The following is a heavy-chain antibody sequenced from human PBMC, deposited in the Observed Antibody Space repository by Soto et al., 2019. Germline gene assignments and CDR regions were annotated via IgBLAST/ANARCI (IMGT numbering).Heavy chain of an antibody. V-gene: IGHV1-18*04. Sequence: ASVKASCKASGYTFTSYGISWVRQAPGQVLERMGWISAYNGNRNYAQKLQGRVTMTTDTSTSTAYMELRSLRSDDTAVYYCARDYYDSSGYYHPTGPFDHWGQGTLVTVSS. CDR2: ISAYNGNR. CDR3: ARDYYDSSGYYHPTGPFDH. J-gene: IGHJ4*02. D-gene: IGHD3-22*01. CDR1: GYTFTSYG.